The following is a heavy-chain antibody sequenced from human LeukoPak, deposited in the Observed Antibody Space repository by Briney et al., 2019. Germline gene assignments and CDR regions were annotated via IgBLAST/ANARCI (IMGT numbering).Heavy chain of an antibody. CDR2: IYHSGST. J-gene: IGHJ6*03. V-gene: IGHV4-39*07. CDR1: GGSISSSSYY. D-gene: IGHD1-1*01. CDR3: ARGTSYYYYMDV. Sequence: SETLSLTCTVSGGSISSSSYYWGWIRQPPGKGLEWIGSIYHSGSTYYNPSLKSRVTISVDTSKNQFSLKLSSVTAADTAVYYCARGTSYYYYMDVWGKGTTVTVSS.